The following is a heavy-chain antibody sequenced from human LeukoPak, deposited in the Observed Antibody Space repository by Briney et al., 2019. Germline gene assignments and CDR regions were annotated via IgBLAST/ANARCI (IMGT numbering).Heavy chain of an antibody. Sequence: GGSLRLSCAASGFTFSSYSMNWVRQAPGKGLEWVSSISSSSSYIYYADSVKGRFTISRDNAKNSLYLQMNSLRAEDTAVYYCVRVFYYDSSGYFRTNSRGAFDIWGQGTMVTVSS. V-gene: IGHV3-21*01. J-gene: IGHJ3*02. CDR1: GFTFSSYS. CDR2: ISSSSSYI. CDR3: VRVFYYDSSGYFRTNSRGAFDI. D-gene: IGHD3-22*01.